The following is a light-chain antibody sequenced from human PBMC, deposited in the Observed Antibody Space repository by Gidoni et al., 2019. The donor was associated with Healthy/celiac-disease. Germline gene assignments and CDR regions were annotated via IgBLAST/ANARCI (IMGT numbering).Light chain of an antibody. Sequence: ALRMTQSPSSFSASTGDRVTITCRASQGISSYLAWYQQKPGKAPKLLIYAASTLQSGVPSRFSGSGSGTDFTLTISCLQSEDFATYYCQQYYSYPWTFGXRTKVEIK. V-gene: IGKV1-8*01. CDR2: AAS. J-gene: IGKJ1*01. CDR3: QQYYSYPWT. CDR1: QGISSY.